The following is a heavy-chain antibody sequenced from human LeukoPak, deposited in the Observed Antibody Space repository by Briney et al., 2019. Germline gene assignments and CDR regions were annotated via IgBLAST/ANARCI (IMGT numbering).Heavy chain of an antibody. Sequence: ASVQVSCKACGYTFTGYYLHRLRQAPGPGLEWMGWINPNSGNPTYAQGFTGRFIFTLDTYVSTAYLQISSLKAEDTAVYYCARVIAQSGFDPWGQGTLVTVSS. J-gene: IGHJ5*02. CDR1: GYTFTGYY. D-gene: IGHD2/OR15-2a*01. V-gene: IGHV7-4-1*02. CDR3: ARVIAQSGFDP. CDR2: INPNSGNP.